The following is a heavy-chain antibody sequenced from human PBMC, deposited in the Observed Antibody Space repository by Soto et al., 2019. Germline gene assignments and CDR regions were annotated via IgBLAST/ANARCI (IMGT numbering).Heavy chain of an antibody. Sequence: EVQLVESGGGLVQPGGSLRLSCAASGFTFSTYEMNWVRQAPGKGLEWISYISSGGATIYYADSVKGRFTISRDNAKNSVYLQMSSLRGEDTATYYCARVYASGWNYYYAMDVWGQGTTVTVSS. V-gene: IGHV3-48*03. CDR2: ISSGGATI. J-gene: IGHJ6*02. D-gene: IGHD6-19*01. CDR3: ARVYASGWNYYYAMDV. CDR1: GFTFSTYE.